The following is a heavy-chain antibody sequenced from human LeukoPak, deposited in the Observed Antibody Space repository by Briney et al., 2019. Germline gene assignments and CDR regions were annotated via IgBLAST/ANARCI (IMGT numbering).Heavy chain of an antibody. V-gene: IGHV3-23*01. J-gene: IGHJ6*02. Sequence: GGSLRLSCAASGFTFSSYAMSWVRQAQGKGLEWVSAISGSGGSTYYADSVKGRFTISRDNSKNTLYLQMNSLRAGDTAVYYWAMVDTAMVTWDYYYYYGMDVWGQGTTVTVSS. CDR1: GFTFSSYA. CDR3: AMVDTAMVTWDYYYYYGMDV. CDR2: ISGSGGST. D-gene: IGHD5-18*01.